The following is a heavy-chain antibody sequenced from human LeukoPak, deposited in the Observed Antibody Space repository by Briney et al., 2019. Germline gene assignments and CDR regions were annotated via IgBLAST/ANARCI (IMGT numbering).Heavy chain of an antibody. CDR1: GGSISSGGYY. J-gene: IGHJ5*02. CDR2: IYYSGST. V-gene: IGHV4-31*03. CDR3: ARDGSYDSSGQP. Sequence: SGTLSLTCTVSGGSISSGGYYWSWIRQHPGKGLEWIGYIYYSGSTYCNPSLKSRVTISVDTSKNQFSLKLSSVTAADTAVYYCARDGSYDSSGQPWGQGTLVTVSS. D-gene: IGHD3-22*01.